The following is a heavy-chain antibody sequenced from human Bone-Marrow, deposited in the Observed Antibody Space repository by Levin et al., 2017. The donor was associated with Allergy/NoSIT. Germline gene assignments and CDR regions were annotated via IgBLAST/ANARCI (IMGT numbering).Heavy chain of an antibody. Sequence: SVKVSCKASGGTFRTSAISWVRQAPGQGLEGMGNLIPVFRTLNYAQKFQGRVTITADESTSTAYMELSGLRSEDTAVYYCASETSGYELAYWGQGTLVTVSA. J-gene: IGHJ4*02. CDR1: GGTFRTSA. V-gene: IGHV1-69*13. CDR3: ASETSGYELAY. D-gene: IGHD5-12*01. CDR2: LIPVFRTL.